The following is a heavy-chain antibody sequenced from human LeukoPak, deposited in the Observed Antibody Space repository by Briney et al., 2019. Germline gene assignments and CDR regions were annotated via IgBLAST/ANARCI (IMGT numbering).Heavy chain of an antibody. V-gene: IGHV3-23*01. Sequence: GGSLRLSCAGSGFIFSNYAMSWVRQAPGQGLEWVSTISNSGDATFYADSVKGRFTISRDISKNTVYLQMNSLRAEDTAVYYCARGAATGPTLGLDYWGQGTLVTVSS. CDR2: ISNSGDAT. J-gene: IGHJ4*02. CDR3: ARGAATGPTLGLDY. CDR1: GFIFSNYA. D-gene: IGHD6-13*01.